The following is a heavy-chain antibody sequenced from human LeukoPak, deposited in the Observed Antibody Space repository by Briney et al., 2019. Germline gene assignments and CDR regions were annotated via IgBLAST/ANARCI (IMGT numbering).Heavy chain of an antibody. Sequence: VASVKVSCKASGYIFTDYYIHWVRQAPGQGLEWMGRISAYNGNTNYAQKLQGRVTMTTDTSTSTAYMELRSLRSDDTAVYYCAREDADLGEPYYYGMDVWGQGTTVTVSS. CDR1: GYIFTDYY. CDR2: ISAYNGNT. J-gene: IGHJ6*02. V-gene: IGHV1-18*04. D-gene: IGHD3-10*01. CDR3: AREDADLGEPYYYGMDV.